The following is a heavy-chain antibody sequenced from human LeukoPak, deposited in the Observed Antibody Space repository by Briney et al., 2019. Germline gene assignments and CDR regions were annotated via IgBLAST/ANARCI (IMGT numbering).Heavy chain of an antibody. J-gene: IGHJ4*02. CDR2: ISSSGGTV. D-gene: IGHD1-26*01. Sequence: GRSLRPSCAASGFTSTSFEMNWGRHAAGEGLGWVSYISSSGGTVYYADSVKGRFTISRDNAKNSLYLQMNSLRAEDTAVYYCARVRGSSRQFFDYWGQGTLVTVSS. CDR1: GFTSTSFE. CDR3: ARVRGSSRQFFDY. V-gene: IGHV3-48*03.